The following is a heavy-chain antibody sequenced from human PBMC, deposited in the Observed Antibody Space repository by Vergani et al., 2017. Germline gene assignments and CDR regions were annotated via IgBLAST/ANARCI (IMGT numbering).Heavy chain of an antibody. J-gene: IGHJ5*02. CDR3: ASSNGIVVVGGRWFDP. Sequence: QVQLQQWGAGLLKPSETLSLTCAVYGGSFSGYYWSWIRQPPGKGLEWIGEINHSGSTNYNPSLKSRVTISVDTSKNQFSLKLSSVTAADTAVYYCASSNGIVVVGGRWFDPWGQGTLVTVSS. CDR1: GGSFSGYY. CDR2: INHSGST. V-gene: IGHV4-34*01. D-gene: IGHD2-21*01.